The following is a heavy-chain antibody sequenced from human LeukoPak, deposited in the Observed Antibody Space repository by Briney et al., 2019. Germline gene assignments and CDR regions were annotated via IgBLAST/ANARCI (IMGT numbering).Heavy chain of an antibody. Sequence: GVSLRLSCAASGYPFSSYDMRWVRQAPRKGLEWVSCITSSSGGTYYADSVKGRFTISRDNSKNTLYLQINSLRAEDAAIYYCAKIRFYYDSSFDYWYFDLWGRGTLVTVSS. J-gene: IGHJ2*01. CDR3: AKIRFYYDSSFDYWYFDL. V-gene: IGHV3-23*01. CDR1: GYPFSSYD. D-gene: IGHD3-22*01. CDR2: ITSSSGGT.